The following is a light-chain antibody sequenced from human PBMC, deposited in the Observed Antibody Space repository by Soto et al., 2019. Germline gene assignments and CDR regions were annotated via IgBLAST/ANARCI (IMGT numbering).Light chain of an antibody. CDR2: DVT. CDR1: SSDVGGFNY. CDR3: CSYTSRSTIYV. J-gene: IGLJ1*01. Sequence: QSALTQPASVSGSPGQSITISCTGTSSDVGGFNYVSWYQQHPGKAPKLMIYDVTDRPSGVSDRFSGSKSGNTASLTISGLQTEDEADYYCCSYTSRSTIYVFGTGTKVTV. V-gene: IGLV2-14*01.